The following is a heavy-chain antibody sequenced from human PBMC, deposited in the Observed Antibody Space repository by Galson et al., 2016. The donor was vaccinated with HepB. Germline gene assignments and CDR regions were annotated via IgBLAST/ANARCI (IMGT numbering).Heavy chain of an antibody. CDR2: IWFDGRDA. CDR3: ARDLWGDCRTTTCSHLDS. V-gene: IGHV3-33*01. D-gene: IGHD1-14*01. CDR1: GFTFSRFR. J-gene: IGHJ4*02. Sequence: SLRLSCAASGFTFSRFRMHWVRQAPGNGLESVAVIWFDGRDAYYGDSVKGRFTISKDNSNNMLYLQMNSLRVEDTAVYYCARDLWGDCRTTTCSHLDSWGQGTLVTVSS.